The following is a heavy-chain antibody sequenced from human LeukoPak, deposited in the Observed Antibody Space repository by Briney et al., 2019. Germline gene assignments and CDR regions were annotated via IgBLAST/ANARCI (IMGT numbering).Heavy chain of an antibody. CDR1: GGSISTSNYY. D-gene: IGHD2-15*01. CDR2: IYYSGST. Sequence: KPSETLSLTCTFSGGSISTSNYYWGWIRQPPGKGLEWIGTIYYSGSTYYSPSLKSRVIISVDTSKNQFSLKLSSVTAADTAVYYCARKYCSGGSCFDYWGQGTLVTVSS. J-gene: IGHJ4*02. CDR3: ARKYCSGGSCFDY. V-gene: IGHV4-39*01.